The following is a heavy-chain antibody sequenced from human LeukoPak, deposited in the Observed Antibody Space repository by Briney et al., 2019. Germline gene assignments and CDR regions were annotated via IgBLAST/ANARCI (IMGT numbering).Heavy chain of an antibody. CDR3: ARGGITMVRGVRDFDY. Sequence: PSETLSLTCAVYGGSFSGYYWSWIRQPPGRGLEWIGEINHSGSTNYNPSLKSRVTISVDTSKNQFSLKLSSVTAADTAVYYCARGGITMVRGVRDFDYWGQGTLVTVSS. J-gene: IGHJ4*02. CDR2: INHSGST. CDR1: GGSFSGYY. V-gene: IGHV4-34*01. D-gene: IGHD3-10*01.